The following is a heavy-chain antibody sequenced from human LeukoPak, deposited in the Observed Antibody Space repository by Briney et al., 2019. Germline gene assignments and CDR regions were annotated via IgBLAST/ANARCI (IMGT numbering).Heavy chain of an antibody. J-gene: IGHJ5*02. V-gene: IGHV3-33*01. CDR3: ARELEIAVAGTLGH. CDR1: GFTFSSYA. CDR2: IWYDGSNK. D-gene: IGHD6-19*01. Sequence: GGSLRLSCAASGFTFSSYAMYWVRQAPGKGLEWVAVIWYDGSNKYYADSVKGRLTISRDHSKNTLYLQMKSLRAEDTAVYYCARELEIAVAGTLGHWGQGTLVTVSS.